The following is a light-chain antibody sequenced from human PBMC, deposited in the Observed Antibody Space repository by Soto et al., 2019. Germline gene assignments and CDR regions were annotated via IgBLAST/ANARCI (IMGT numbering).Light chain of an antibody. CDR2: DTT. CDR1: TGAVTSGHY. J-gene: IGLJ2*01. CDR3: LLFYTDIRV. V-gene: IGLV7-46*01. Sequence: QAVVTQEPSLTVSPGGTVTLTCGSSTGAVTSGHYPYWFQQKPGQAPRTLIYDTTNKHSWTPARFSGSLLGGXAALTLSGAQPEDEADYYCLLFYTDIRVFGGGXXLTGL.